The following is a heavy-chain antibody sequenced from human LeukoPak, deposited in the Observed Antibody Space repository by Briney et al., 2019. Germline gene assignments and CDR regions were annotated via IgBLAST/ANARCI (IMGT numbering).Heavy chain of an antibody. CDR3: ARLVDYDNSGDPDIFDI. CDR2: INYSGRI. Sequence: SETLSLTCIVSSGFISSYYWSWIRQTPGKGLEWIAFINYSGRIKYNPSLQTRVSISLDTSKNHFSLPLRSVMAADTAVYYCARLVDYDNSGDPDIFDIWGQGTIVSIS. D-gene: IGHD3-22*01. V-gene: IGHV4-59*01. CDR1: SGFISSYY. J-gene: IGHJ3*02.